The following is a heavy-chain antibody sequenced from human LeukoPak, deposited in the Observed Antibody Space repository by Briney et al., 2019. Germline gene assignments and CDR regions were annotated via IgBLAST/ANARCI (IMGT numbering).Heavy chain of an antibody. D-gene: IGHD5-24*01. Sequence: GGSLRLSCAASGFTFSSYAMSWVRQAPGKGLGWVSAISGSGGSTYYADSVKGRFTISRDNSKNTLYLQMNSLRAEDTAVYYCARDQGMATINSRSRSFDIWGQGTMVTVSS. V-gene: IGHV3-23*01. CDR2: ISGSGGST. CDR1: GFTFSSYA. CDR3: ARDQGMATINSRSRSFDI. J-gene: IGHJ3*02.